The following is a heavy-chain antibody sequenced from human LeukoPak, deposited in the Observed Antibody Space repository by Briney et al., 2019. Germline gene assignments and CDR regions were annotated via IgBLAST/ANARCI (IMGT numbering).Heavy chain of an antibody. D-gene: IGHD3-22*01. Sequence: PSETLSLTXTVSGGSISSYYWSWIRQPPGKGLEWIGYIYYSGSTNYNPSLKSRVTISVDTSKNQFSLKLSSVTAADTAVYYCARSYYYDSSGYYYFDYWGQGTLVTVSS. CDR1: GGSISSYY. CDR2: IYYSGST. V-gene: IGHV4-59*01. J-gene: IGHJ4*02. CDR3: ARSYYYDSSGYYYFDY.